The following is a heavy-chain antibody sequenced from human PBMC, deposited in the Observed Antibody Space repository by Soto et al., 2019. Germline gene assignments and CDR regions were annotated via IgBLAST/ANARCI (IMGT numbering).Heavy chain of an antibody. J-gene: IGHJ5*02. CDR3: ARGHVFWACAGYNWFDP. Sequence: PGGSLRLSCADSGFTFSRYWMHWVRQAPGKGLVWVSRNNSEGRRTSYAASVKGRFTISRDNAKNTLYLQMSSLRAEDTAVYYWARGHVFWACAGYNWFDPWGEVTLVTVS. D-gene: IGHD3-9*01. CDR1: GFTFSRYW. V-gene: IGHV3-74*01. CDR2: NNSEGRRT.